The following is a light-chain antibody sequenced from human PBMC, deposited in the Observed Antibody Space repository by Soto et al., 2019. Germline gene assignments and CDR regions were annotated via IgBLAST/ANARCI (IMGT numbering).Light chain of an antibody. CDR1: HSLLYSDGKTY. V-gene: IGKV2D-29*01. J-gene: IGKJ5*01. CDR3: MQSVQLPIT. CDR2: EVS. Sequence: DIVLTQVPLSLSVTPGQPASMSCRSTHSLLYSDGKTYLYWYLQKPGQPPQLLIYEVSKRFSGVPDRFSGSGSGTDFTLKISRVEAGDVGVYYCMQSVQLPITFGQGTRLEIK.